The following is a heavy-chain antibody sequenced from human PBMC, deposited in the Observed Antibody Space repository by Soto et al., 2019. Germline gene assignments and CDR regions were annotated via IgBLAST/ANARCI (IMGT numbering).Heavy chain of an antibody. CDR2: MNPNSSNT. J-gene: IGHJ6*02. CDR3: ARGSQLLYFDWSFPNMDV. V-gene: IGHV1-8*01. Sequence: ASVKVSCKASGYTFTSYDINWVRQATGQGLEWMGWMNPNSSNTGYAQKFQGRVTMTRNTSISTAYMELSSLRSEDTAVYYCARGSQLLYFDWSFPNMDVRGQGTTVTVAS. D-gene: IGHD3-9*01. CDR1: GYTFTSYD.